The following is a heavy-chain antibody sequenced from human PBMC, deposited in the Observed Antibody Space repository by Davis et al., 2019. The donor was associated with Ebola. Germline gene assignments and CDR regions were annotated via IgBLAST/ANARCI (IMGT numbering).Heavy chain of an antibody. J-gene: IGHJ4*02. V-gene: IGHV3-11*01. CDR3: AKAPLSTGRVFFDY. Sequence: GGSLRLSCAASGFTFSDYYMSWIRQAPGKGLEWVSYISSSGSTIYYADSVKGRFTISRDNAKNSLYLQMNSLRAEDTAVYYCAKAPLSTGRVFFDYWGQGTLVTVSS. CDR2: ISSSGSTI. CDR1: GFTFSDYY. D-gene: IGHD1-14*01.